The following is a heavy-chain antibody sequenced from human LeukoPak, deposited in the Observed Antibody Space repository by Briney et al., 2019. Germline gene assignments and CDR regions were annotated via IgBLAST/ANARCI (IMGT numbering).Heavy chain of an antibody. D-gene: IGHD6-19*01. CDR3: ARASVIAVSD. V-gene: IGHV4-4*02. CDR2: IYYSGST. Sequence: PSETLSLTCAVSGDSISTTNWWSWVRQPPGKGLEWIGEIYYSGSTYYNPSLKSRVTISVDTSKNQFSLKLSSVTAADTAVYYCARASVIAVSDWGQGTLVTVSS. CDR1: GDSISTTNW. J-gene: IGHJ4*02.